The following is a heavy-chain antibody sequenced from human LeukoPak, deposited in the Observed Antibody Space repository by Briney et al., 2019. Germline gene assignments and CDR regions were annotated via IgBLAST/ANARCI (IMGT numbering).Heavy chain of an antibody. J-gene: IGHJ6*03. D-gene: IGHD6-6*01. CDR1: GGSIFSRTYY. Sequence: SETLSLTCTVSGGSIFSRTYYWGWIRQPPGKGLEWIGSIYYSGSTNYNPSLKSRVTISVDTSKNQFSLKLSSVTAADTAVYYCARAGGSSWLYYYYMDVWGKGTTVTVSS. CDR3: ARAGGSSWLYYYYMDV. V-gene: IGHV4-39*07. CDR2: IYYSGST.